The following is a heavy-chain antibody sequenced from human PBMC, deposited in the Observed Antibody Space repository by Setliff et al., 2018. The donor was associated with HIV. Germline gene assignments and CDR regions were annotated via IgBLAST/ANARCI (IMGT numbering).Heavy chain of an antibody. D-gene: IGHD3-10*01. J-gene: IGHJ6*03. V-gene: IGHV1-69*13. CDR1: GGTFSSYA. CDR3: ARDRPHQHYFELYSFYYMEL. Sequence: SVKVSCKASGGTFSSYAISWVRQAPGQGLEWMGGIIPIFGTTNYAQKFQGRVTITADEWTGTAYMELSSLRSEDTAVYYCARDRPHQHYFELYSFYYMELWGKGTTVTVSS. CDR2: IIPIFGTT.